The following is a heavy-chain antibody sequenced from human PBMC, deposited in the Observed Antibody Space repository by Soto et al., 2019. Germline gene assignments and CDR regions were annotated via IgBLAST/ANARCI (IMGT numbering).Heavy chain of an antibody. CDR3: ARTPSGVVGAPRINWFDP. CDR2: INASNGNT. J-gene: IGHJ5*02. D-gene: IGHD2-15*01. V-gene: IGHV1-3*01. CDR1: GYTFTSYA. Sequence: ASVKVSCKASGYTFTSYAMNWVRQAPGQRLEWMGWINASNGNTNYAQKFQGRVTMTRDTSISTAYMELSSLGSEDTAVYYCARTPSGVVGAPRINWFDPWGQGTLVT.